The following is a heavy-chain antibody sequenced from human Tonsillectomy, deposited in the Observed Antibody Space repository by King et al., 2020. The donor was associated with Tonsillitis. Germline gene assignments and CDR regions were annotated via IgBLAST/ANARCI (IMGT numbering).Heavy chain of an antibody. V-gene: IGHV3-7*01. J-gene: IGHJ4*02. CDR3: ARGGSTVSSMSYSAY. Sequence: EVQLVESGGDLVQPGGSLRLSCAASGFIFARFWMTWVRQAPGKGLEWVANIKQDGSDKDYVDSVKGRFTISRDNANKLLYLQMNSLRAEDTAVYFCARGGSTVSSMSYSAYWGQGTLVTVSS. CDR2: IKQDGSDK. CDR1: GFIFARFW. D-gene: IGHD2-21*01.